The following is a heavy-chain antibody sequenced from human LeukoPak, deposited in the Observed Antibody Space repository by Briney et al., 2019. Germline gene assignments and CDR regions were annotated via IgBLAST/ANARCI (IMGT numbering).Heavy chain of an antibody. CDR2: ISSSSSYI. J-gene: IGHJ4*02. Sequence: GGSLRLSCAASGFTFSSYSMNWVCQAPGKGLEWVSSISSSSSYIYYADSVKGRFTISRDNAKNSLYLQMNSLRAEDTAVYYCARDWAAVAGSFDYWGQGTLVTVSS. CDR3: ARDWAAVAGSFDY. V-gene: IGHV3-21*01. D-gene: IGHD6-19*01. CDR1: GFTFSSYS.